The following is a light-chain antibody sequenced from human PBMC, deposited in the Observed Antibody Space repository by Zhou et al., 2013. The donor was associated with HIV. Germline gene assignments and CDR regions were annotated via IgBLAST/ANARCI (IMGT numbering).Light chain of an antibody. CDR2: DVN. V-gene: IGLV2-14*01. J-gene: IGLJ2*01. CDR3: SSYTRSNTVV. Sequence: QSALTQPASVSGSPGQSITISCTGTSSDVGGYNYVSWYQQHPGKAPKLMIYDVNKWPSGVSDRFSGSKSGNTASLTISGLQAEDEADYYCSSYTRSNTVVFGGGTRLTVL. CDR1: SSDVGGYNY.